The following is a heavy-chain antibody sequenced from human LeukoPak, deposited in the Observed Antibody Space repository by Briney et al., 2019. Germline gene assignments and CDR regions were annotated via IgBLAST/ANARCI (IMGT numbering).Heavy chain of an antibody. D-gene: IGHD3-22*01. Sequence: PGGSLRLSCAASGFTFSSYAMHWVRQAPGKGLEWVAVISYDGSNKYYADSVKGRFTISRDNSKNTLYLQMNSLRAEDTAVYYCARVGVSYDSSGYYDYWGQGTLVTVSS. CDR1: GFTFSSYA. J-gene: IGHJ4*02. V-gene: IGHV3-30-3*01. CDR2: ISYDGSNK. CDR3: ARVGVSYDSSGYYDY.